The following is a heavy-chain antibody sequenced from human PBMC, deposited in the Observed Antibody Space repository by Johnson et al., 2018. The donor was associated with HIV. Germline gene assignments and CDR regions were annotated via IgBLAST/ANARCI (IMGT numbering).Heavy chain of an antibody. CDR2: ISFDGGAI. Sequence: QVQLVESGGGVVQPGRSLRLSCSASGFSFNDYAMHWVRQAPGKGLEWVAVISFDGGAIYYADSVEGRFTISRDNAKNSLYLQMNSLRAEDTAVYYCAKDDALQREPNAFDIWGQGTMVTVSS. D-gene: IGHD1-14*01. CDR1: GFSFNDYA. CDR3: AKDDALQREPNAFDI. V-gene: IGHV3-30-3*01. J-gene: IGHJ3*02.